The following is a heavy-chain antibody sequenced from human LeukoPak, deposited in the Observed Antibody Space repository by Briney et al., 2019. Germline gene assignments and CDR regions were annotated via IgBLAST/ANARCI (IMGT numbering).Heavy chain of an antibody. J-gene: IGHJ4*02. V-gene: IGHV1-18*01. CDR3: ARGTFVYGDCWWGPVQHDY. CDR1: GYTFTSYG. D-gene: IGHD2-21*02. Sequence: GASVKVSCKASGYTFTSYGISWVRQAPGQGLEWMGWISAYNGNTNYAQKLQGRVTMTRDTSISTAYMELSRLRSDDTAVYYCARGTFVYGDCWWGPVQHDYWGQGTLVTVSS. CDR2: ISAYNGNT.